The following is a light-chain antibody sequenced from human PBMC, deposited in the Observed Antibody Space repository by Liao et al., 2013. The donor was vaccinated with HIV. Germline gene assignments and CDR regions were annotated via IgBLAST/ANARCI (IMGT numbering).Light chain of an antibody. V-gene: IGLV3-21*04. CDR3: QVWDSSSDHYV. CDR2: YDS. CDR1: NIGSKS. Sequence: SYELTQPPSVSVAPGKTARITCGGNNIGSKSVNWYQQKPGQAPVLFIYYDSDRPSGIPERFSGSNSGNTATLTISRVEAGDEADYYCQVWDSSSDHYVFGTGTKVTVL. J-gene: IGLJ1*01.